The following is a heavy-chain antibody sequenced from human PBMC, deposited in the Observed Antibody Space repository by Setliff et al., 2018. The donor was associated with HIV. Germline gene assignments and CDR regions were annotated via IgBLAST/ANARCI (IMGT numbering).Heavy chain of an antibody. V-gene: IGHV4-61*09. J-gene: IGHJ6*03. Sequence: SETLSLTCTVSGGSITTGSYYWSWIRQPAGQGLEWIGHIYASDTSGSTNYNPSLKSRVTISVDTSKNQFSLKLSSVTAADTAVYYCARDIGYSSPYYYYMDVWGKGTTVTVSS. CDR3: ARDIGYSSPYYYYMDV. CDR2: IYASDTSGST. CDR1: GGSITTGSYY. D-gene: IGHD6-13*01.